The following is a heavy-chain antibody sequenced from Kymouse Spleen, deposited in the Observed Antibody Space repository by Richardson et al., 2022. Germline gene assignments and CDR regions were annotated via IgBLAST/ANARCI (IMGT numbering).Heavy chain of an antibody. CDR3: AREGPYYYGSGSYYNVPSV. CDR2: INHSGST. V-gene: IGHV4-34*01. Sequence: QVQLQQWGAGLLKPSETLSLTCAVYGGSFSGYYWSWIRQPPGKGLEWIGEINHSGSTNYNPSLKSRVTISVDTSKNQFSLKLSSVTAADTAVYYCAREGPYYYGSGSYYNVPSVLGPGNPGHRLL. D-gene: IGHD3-10*01. CDR1: GGSFSGYY. J-gene: IGHJ4*02.